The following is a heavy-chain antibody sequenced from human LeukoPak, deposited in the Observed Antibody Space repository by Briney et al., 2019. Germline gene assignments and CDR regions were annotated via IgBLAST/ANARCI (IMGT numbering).Heavy chain of an antibody. J-gene: IGHJ4*02. CDR2: INHSGST. D-gene: IGHD3-22*01. Sequence: SETLSLTCAVYGGSFSGYYWGWIRQPPGKGLEWIGEINHSGSTNYNPSLKSRVTISVDTPKNQFSLKLSSVTAADTAVYYCARGRSRRYYYDSSGYYYPPDYWGQGTLVTVSS. CDR1: GGSFSGYY. CDR3: ARGRSRRYYYDSSGYYYPPDY. V-gene: IGHV4-34*01.